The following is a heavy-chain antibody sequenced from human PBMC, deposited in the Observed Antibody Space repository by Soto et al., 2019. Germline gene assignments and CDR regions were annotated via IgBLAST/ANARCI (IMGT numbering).Heavy chain of an antibody. CDR3: ARADGKIPVEYYYSGMAV. CDR2: INSDGSST. V-gene: IGHV3-74*01. Sequence: GGSLRLSCAASGFTFSSYWMHGVRQAPGKGLVWVSRINSDGSSTSYADSVKGRFTISRDNAKNTLYLQMNSLRAEDTAVYYCARADGKIPVEYYYSGMAVWGHGTTVPVS. CDR1: GFTFSSYW. D-gene: IGHD1-1*01. J-gene: IGHJ6*02.